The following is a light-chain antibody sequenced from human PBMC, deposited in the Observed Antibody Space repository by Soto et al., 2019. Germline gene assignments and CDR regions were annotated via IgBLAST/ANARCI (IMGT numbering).Light chain of an antibody. CDR1: SSDVGGYNY. J-gene: IGLJ3*02. CDR2: DVS. Sequence: QSALTQPASVSGSPGQSITISCTGTSSDVGGYNYVSWYQQHPGRAPKLMIFDVSNRPSGVSNRFSGSKSGNTASLTISGLQAEDEADYYCRSYTTSSTRVFGGGTKVNVL. V-gene: IGLV2-14*03. CDR3: RSYTTSSTRV.